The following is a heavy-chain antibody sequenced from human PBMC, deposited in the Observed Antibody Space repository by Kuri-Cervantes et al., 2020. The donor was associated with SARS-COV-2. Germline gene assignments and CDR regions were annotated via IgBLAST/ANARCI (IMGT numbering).Heavy chain of an antibody. CDR3: ARLPAVAGPQLPLDY. D-gene: IGHD6-19*01. CDR2: FYPEDGET. J-gene: IGHJ4*02. CDR1: GYTLTELS. Sequence: ASVKVSCKVSGYTLTELSMHWLRQAPGKGLEGMGGFYPEDGETIYAQNFQGGVTMTEDTSTETAYMELSSLRAEDKAVYYCARLPAVAGPQLPLDYWGQGTLVTVSS. V-gene: IGHV1-24*01.